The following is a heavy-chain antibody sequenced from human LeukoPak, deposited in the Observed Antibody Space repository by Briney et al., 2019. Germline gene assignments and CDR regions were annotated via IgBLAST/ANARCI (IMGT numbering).Heavy chain of an antibody. J-gene: IGHJ1*01. CDR2: INHSGST. Sequence: SETLSLTCAVYGGSFSGYYWSWIRQPPGKGLEWIGEINHSGSTNYNPSLKSRVTITVDTSKNQFSLKLSSVTAADTAVYYCARVAVAGIEYFQHWGQGTLVTVSS. CDR1: GGSFSGYY. CDR3: ARVAVAGIEYFQH. V-gene: IGHV4-34*01. D-gene: IGHD6-19*01.